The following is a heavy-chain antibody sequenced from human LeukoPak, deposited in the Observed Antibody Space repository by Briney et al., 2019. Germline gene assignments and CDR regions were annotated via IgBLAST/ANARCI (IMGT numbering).Heavy chain of an antibody. CDR3: ARDPVGAILYPNSEFDY. D-gene: IGHD1-26*01. CDR2: INPNGGGT. J-gene: IGHJ4*02. Sequence: ASVKVSCKASGYTFTGYYMHWVRQAPGQGLEWMGWINPNGGGTNYAQKFQGRVTMTRDTSISTAYMELSRLRSDDTAVYYCARDPVGAILYPNSEFDYWGQGTLVTVSS. CDR1: GYTFTGYY. V-gene: IGHV1-2*02.